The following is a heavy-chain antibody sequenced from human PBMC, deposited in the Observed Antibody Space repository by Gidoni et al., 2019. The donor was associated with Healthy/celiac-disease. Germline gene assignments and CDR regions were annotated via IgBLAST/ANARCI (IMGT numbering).Heavy chain of an antibody. CDR3: ARERPYDHCSSTSCYRYYYYYYMDV. J-gene: IGHJ6*03. D-gene: IGHD2-2*01. CDR2: INHSGST. Sequence: QVQLQQWGAGLLKPSETLSPTCAVYGGSFSGYYWSWSRQPPGKGLEWIGEINHSGSTNYNPSLQSRVTISVDTSKNQFSLKLSSVTAADTAVYYCARERPYDHCSSTSCYRYYYYYYMDVWGKGTTVTVSS. CDR1: GGSFSGYY. V-gene: IGHV4-34*01.